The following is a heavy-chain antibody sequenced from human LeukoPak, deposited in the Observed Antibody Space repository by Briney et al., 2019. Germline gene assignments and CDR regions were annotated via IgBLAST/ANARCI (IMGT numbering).Heavy chain of an antibody. J-gene: IGHJ3*02. CDR2: INHTGST. D-gene: IGHD2-2*01. CDR1: GGSLSGYY. V-gene: IGHV4-34*01. Sequence: SETLSLTCAVYGGSLSGYYWSWIRQAPGKRLEWIGEINHTGSTNYNPSLKSRVTISVDTSKNQISLKLNSVTAADTAVYYCARPQYCSSTTCSGSLAIWGQGTMVTVSS. CDR3: ARPQYCSSTTCSGSLAI.